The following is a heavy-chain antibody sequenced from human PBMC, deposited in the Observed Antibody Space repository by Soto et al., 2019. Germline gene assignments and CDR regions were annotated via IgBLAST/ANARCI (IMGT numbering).Heavy chain of an antibody. CDR1: GFTVSSNY. CDR3: ARGKWAVAASPIDY. D-gene: IGHD2-15*01. CDR2: IYSGGST. Sequence: EVQLVESGGGLIQPGGSLRLSCAASGFTVSSNYMIWVRQAPGKGLEWVSVIYSGGSTYYADSVKGRFTISRDNFKNTLYLQMNSLRAEDTAVYYCARGKWAVAASPIDYWGQGTLVTVSP. J-gene: IGHJ4*02. V-gene: IGHV3-53*01.